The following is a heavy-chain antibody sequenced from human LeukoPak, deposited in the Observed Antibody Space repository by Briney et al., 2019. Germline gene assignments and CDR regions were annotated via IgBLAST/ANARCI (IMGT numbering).Heavy chain of an antibody. J-gene: IGHJ4*02. Sequence: SETLSLTCTVSGGSISSYYWSWIRQPPGKGLEWTGYIYYSGSTNYNPSLKSRVTISVDTSKNQFSLKLSSVTAADTAVYYCATKEGYKEYWGQGTLVTVSS. CDR2: IYYSGST. CDR1: GGSISSYY. CDR3: ATKEGYKEY. D-gene: IGHD5-18*01. V-gene: IGHV4-59*01.